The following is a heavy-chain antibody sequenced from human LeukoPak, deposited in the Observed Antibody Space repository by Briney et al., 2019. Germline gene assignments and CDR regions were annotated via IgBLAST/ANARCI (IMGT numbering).Heavy chain of an antibody. V-gene: IGHV3-74*01. CDR3: AKGWLYYFDY. J-gene: IGHJ4*02. CDR2: INSDGSST. D-gene: IGHD6-19*01. Sequence: GGSLRLSCAASGFTFSSYWMHWVGQAPGKGLVWVSRINSDGSSTTYADSVKGRFTISRDNSKNTLYLQMNSLRAEATAVYYCAKGWLYYFDYWGQGTLVTVSS. CDR1: GFTFSSYW.